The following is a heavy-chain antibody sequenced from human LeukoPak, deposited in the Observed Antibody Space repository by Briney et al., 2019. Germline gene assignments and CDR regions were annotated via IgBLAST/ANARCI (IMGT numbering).Heavy chain of an antibody. J-gene: IGHJ4*02. CDR3: ARIGGNFPSLDS. D-gene: IGHD4-23*01. V-gene: IGHV4-4*07. Sequence: PSETLSLTCTVSGGSINNYYWSWVRHPAGKGLEWIGRIYTTGSTNYTPSLKSRVTMSVDTSKNQFSLKLISVTAADTAVYYCARIGGNFPSLDSWGQGILVTVSS. CDR1: GGSINNYY. CDR2: IYTTGST.